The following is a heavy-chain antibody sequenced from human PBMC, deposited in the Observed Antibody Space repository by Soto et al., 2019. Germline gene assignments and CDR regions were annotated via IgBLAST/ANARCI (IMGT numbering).Heavy chain of an antibody. CDR3: ARRGMSKIGFDT. Sequence: QVQLVQSGAEVKKPGTSVKVSCKASGYIFSNYYMHWVRQAPGQGLEWRGVFNPSGDATHYAQSFQGRVSVTRDTYTSTVYMELSTLTSEDTAVYYCARRGMSKIGFDTWGQGTMVTVSS. V-gene: IGHV1-46*01. J-gene: IGHJ3*02. CDR1: GYIFSNYY. CDR2: FNPSGDAT. D-gene: IGHD3-10*01.